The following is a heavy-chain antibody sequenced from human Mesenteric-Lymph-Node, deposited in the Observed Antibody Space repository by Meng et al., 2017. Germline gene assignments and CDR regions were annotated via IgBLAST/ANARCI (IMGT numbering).Heavy chain of an antibody. J-gene: IGHJ4*02. CDR2: IYYSGST. CDR3: ARGLTTYFDY. CDR1: GGSISSGDYY. Sequence: HVQLQSSGPGLVSPSQTLSLPSTVSGGSISSGDYYWSWIRQPPGKGLEWIGYIYYSGSTYYNPSLKSRVTISVDTSKNQFSLKLSSVTAADTAVYYCARGLTTYFDYWGQGTLVTVSS. D-gene: IGHD4-17*01. V-gene: IGHV4-30-4*01.